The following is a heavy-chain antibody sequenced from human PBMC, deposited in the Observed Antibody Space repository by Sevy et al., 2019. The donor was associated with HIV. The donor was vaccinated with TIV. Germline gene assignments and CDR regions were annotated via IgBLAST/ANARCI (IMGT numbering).Heavy chain of an antibody. CDR3: ARVLDYGEFFDY. J-gene: IGHJ4*02. CDR1: GYTFTSYG. Sequence: ASVKVPCKASGYTFTSYGISWVRQAPGQGLEWMGWISAYNGNTNYAQKLQGRVTMTTDTSTSTAYMELRSLRSDDTAVYYCARVLDYGEFFDYWGQGTLVTVSS. V-gene: IGHV1-18*01. CDR2: ISAYNGNT. D-gene: IGHD4-17*01.